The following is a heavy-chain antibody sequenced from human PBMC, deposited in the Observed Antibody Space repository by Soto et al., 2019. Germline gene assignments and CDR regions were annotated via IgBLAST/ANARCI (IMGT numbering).Heavy chain of an antibody. CDR2: IYYSGST. D-gene: IGHD6-25*01. J-gene: IGHJ4*02. CDR1: GGSISSYY. V-gene: IGHV4-59*12. Sequence: SETLSLTCTVSGGSISSYYWSWIRQPPGKGLEWIGYIYYSGSTNYNPSLQSRVTMSVDTSKNQVSLELSSATVADTAVYYCVRGMDLYKCGFWGQGTLVTVSS. CDR3: VRGMDLYKCGF.